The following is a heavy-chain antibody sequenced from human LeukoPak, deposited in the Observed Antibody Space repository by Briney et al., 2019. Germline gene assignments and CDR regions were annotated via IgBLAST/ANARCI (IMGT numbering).Heavy chain of an antibody. CDR3: ARVGVWKGYYDSSGYYYFDY. V-gene: IGHV3-33*01. CDR1: GFTFSSYG. Sequence: GGSLRLSCAASGFTFSSYGMHWVRQAPGKGLEWVAVIWYDGSNKYYADSVKGRFTISRDNSKNTLYLQMNSLRAEDTAVYYCARVGVWKGYYDSSGYYYFDYWGQGTLVTVSS. J-gene: IGHJ4*02. D-gene: IGHD3-22*01. CDR2: IWYDGSNK.